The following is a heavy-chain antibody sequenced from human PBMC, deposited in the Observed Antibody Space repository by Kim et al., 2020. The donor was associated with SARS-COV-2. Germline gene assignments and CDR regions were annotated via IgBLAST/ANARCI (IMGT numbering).Heavy chain of an antibody. CDR2: T. V-gene: IGHV1-46*01. D-gene: IGHD1-26*01. CDR3: ARVPQGDARDY. J-gene: IGHJ4*02. Sequence: TSYAQKFQGRVTMTRATSTSTVYMELSSLRSEDTAVYYCARVPQGDARDYWGQGTLVTVSS.